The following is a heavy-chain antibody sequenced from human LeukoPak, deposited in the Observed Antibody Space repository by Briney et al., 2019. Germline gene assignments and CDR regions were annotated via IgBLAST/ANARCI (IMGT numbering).Heavy chain of an antibody. V-gene: IGHV1-69*05. D-gene: IGHD1-26*01. CDR3: ARVASSGSYASYFDY. Sequence: SVKVSCKASGGTFSSYAISWVRQAPGQGLEWMGGIIPIFGTANYAQKFQGRVTITTDESTSTAYMELSSLRSEDTAVYYCARVASSGSYASYFDYWGQGTLVTVSS. CDR1: GGTFSSYA. CDR2: IIPIFGTA. J-gene: IGHJ4*02.